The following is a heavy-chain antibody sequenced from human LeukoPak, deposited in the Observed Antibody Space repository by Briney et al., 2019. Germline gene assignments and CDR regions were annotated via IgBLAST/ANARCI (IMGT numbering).Heavy chain of an antibody. CDR3: ARDATYYYGSGSFYRWANWFDP. CDR2: ISSSGTTI. D-gene: IGHD3-10*01. CDR1: GFTFSDYY. V-gene: IGHV3-11*01. Sequence: GGSLRLSCAASGFTFSDYYMSWIRQVPGKDLEWVSYISSSGTTIYYADSVKGRFTISRDNAKNSLYLQMNSLRAEDTALYYCARDATYYYGSGSFYRWANWFDPWGQGTLVTVSS. J-gene: IGHJ5*02.